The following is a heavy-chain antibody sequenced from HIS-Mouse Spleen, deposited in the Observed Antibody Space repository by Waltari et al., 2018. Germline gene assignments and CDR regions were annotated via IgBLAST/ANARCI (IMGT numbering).Heavy chain of an antibody. V-gene: IGHV4-39*07. CDR3: ARDPRWNDGIDY. J-gene: IGHJ4*02. CDR2: IYYSGST. CDR1: GGSISSSSYY. D-gene: IGHD1-1*01. Sequence: QLQLQESGPGLVKPSETLSLTCTVSGGSISSSSYYWGWIRQPPGKGLEWIGSIYYSGSTYYNPSLKSRVTISVDTSKNQFSLKLSSVTAADTAVYYCARDPRWNDGIDYWGQRTLVTVSS.